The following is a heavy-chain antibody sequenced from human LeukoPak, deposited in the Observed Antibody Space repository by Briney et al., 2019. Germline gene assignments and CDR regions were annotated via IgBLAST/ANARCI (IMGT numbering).Heavy chain of an antibody. CDR1: GFTFSRYW. V-gene: IGHV3-74*01. CDR3: ARAPSEVGGYYPEYFRH. Sequence: GGSLRLSCEASGFTFSRYWMHWVRQAPGKGLVWVSRIKSDGKTNYADSVKGRLTISRDNAKNTVSLQMDSLRAEDTGVYYCARAPSEVGGYYPEYFRHWGQGTLVTVSS. CDR2: IKSDGKT. D-gene: IGHD3-22*01. J-gene: IGHJ1*01.